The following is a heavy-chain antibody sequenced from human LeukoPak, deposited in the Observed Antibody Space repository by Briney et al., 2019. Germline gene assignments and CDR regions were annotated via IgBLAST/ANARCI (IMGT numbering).Heavy chain of an antibody. V-gene: IGHV3-21*01. CDR2: ISSSSRYL. CDR1: GFTFSIYS. D-gene: IGHD4-17*01. Sequence: GGSLRLSCAASGFTFSIYSMNWVRQAPGKGLEWVSSISSSSRYLYYGDSVKGRFTISRDNAKNSLYLQMNSLRAEDTAVYYCVRDLNTVTTAYFHHWGQGTLVTVSS. CDR3: VRDLNTVTTAYFHH. J-gene: IGHJ1*01.